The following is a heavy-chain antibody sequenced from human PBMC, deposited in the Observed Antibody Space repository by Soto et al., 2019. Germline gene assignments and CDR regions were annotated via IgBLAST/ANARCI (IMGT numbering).Heavy chain of an antibody. D-gene: IGHD3-22*01. J-gene: IGHJ4*02. Sequence: QVQLQESGPGLVKPSETLSLTCTVSGGSISSYYWSWIRQPPGKGLEWIGYIYYSGSTNYNPSLKSRVHIPVDTSKNQFSRKVSSVTAADTAVYYCARGGGDYYDSSGSVDYWGQGTLVTVSS. CDR2: IYYSGST. CDR1: GGSISSYY. CDR3: ARGGGDYYDSSGSVDY. V-gene: IGHV4-59*01.